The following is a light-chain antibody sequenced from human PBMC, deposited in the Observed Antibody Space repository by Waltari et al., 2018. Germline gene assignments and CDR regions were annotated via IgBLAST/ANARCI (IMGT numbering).Light chain of an antibody. V-gene: IGKV1-39*01. CDR2: AAS. Sequence: IQMAQSPSSLSASVVDRVTITCRASQSVGIYVNWYQHRPGQAPKVLIYAASTLQGGVPARFSGSGSGTVFTLTINSLQPEDLSIYYCQQTYSAPLSFGGGTKVEMK. J-gene: IGKJ4*01. CDR3: QQTYSAPLS. CDR1: QSVGIY.